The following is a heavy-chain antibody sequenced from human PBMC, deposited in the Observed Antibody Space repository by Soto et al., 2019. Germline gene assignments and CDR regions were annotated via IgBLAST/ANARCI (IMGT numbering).Heavy chain of an antibody. J-gene: IGHJ4*02. Sequence: ASVKVSCKASGYRFTSYAMHWVRHAPGQRLEWMGWINAGNGNTKYSQKFQGRVTITRDTSASTAYMELSSLRSEDTAVYYCARSIVVVTALDYWGQGTLVTVSS. D-gene: IGHD2-21*02. CDR1: GYRFTSYA. CDR2: INAGNGNT. V-gene: IGHV1-3*01. CDR3: ARSIVVVTALDY.